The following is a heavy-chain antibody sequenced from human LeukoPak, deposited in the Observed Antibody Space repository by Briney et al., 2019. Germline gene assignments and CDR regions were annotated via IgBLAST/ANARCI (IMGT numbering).Heavy chain of an antibody. J-gene: IGHJ4*02. D-gene: IGHD6-13*01. CDR2: IYYSGST. CDR1: GGSISSYY. CDR3: ARDSSSWYPHYFDY. Sequence: SETLFLTCTVSGGSISSYYWSWIRQPPGKGLEWIGYIYYSGSTNYNPSLKSRVTISVDTSKNQFSLKLSSVTAADTAVYYCARDSSSWYPHYFDYWGQGTLVTVSS. V-gene: IGHV4-59*01.